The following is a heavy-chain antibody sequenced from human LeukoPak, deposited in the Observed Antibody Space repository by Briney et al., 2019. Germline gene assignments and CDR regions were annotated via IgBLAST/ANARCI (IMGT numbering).Heavy chain of an antibody. CDR2: INHSGST. V-gene: IGHV4-34*01. D-gene: IGHD3-16*02. Sequence: SETLSLSCAVYGRSFSGYYWSWISQPPGKGLEGIWEINHSGSTNYNPSLKSRVTISVDTSKNQFSLKLSSVTAADTAVFYCARSPAYDYVWGSYRYQYGMDVWGQGTTVTVSS. CDR1: GRSFSGYY. J-gene: IGHJ6*02. CDR3: ARSPAYDYVWGSYRYQYGMDV.